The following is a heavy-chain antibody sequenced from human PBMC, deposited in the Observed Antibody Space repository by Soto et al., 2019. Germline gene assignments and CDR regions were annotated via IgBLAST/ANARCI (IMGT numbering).Heavy chain of an antibody. CDR2: INPSGADT. CDR1: GYTFTSYY. V-gene: IGHV1-46*01. J-gene: IGHJ6*02. CDR3: ARDPPDSGIYYYGMDV. Sequence: ASVKVSCKASGYTFTSYYVHWVRQAPGQGLEWMGMINPSGADTSYAEMFQGRLTMSRDTSTSTVYMELSWLRSEDTAVYYCARDPPDSGIYYYGMDVWGQGTTVTVS. D-gene: IGHD1-26*01.